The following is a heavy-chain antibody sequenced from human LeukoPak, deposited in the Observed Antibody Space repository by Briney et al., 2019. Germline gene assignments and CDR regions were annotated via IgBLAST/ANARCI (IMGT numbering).Heavy chain of an antibody. CDR3: AKSQDGGRLFHFDY. D-gene: IGHD1-26*01. CDR1: GFTFSHYA. V-gene: IGHV3-23*01. CDR2: ISGSGGST. J-gene: IGHJ4*02. Sequence: PGGSLRLSCAVSGFTFSHYAMSWVRQAPGKGLEWVSVISGSGGSTYSADSVKGRFTISRDNSKNTLYLQMNSLRAEDTAVYFCAKSQDGGRLFHFDYWGQGTLVTVSS.